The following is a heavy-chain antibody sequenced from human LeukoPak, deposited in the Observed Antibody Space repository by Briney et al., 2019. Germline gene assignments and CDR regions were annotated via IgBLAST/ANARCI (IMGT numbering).Heavy chain of an antibody. CDR1: GGSISTYY. CDR3: ARGGGYASPIGY. D-gene: IGHD5-12*01. CDR2: IYHSGST. V-gene: IGHV4-59*01. J-gene: IGHJ4*02. Sequence: PSETLSLTCTLSGGSISTYYWSWIRQPPGKGLEWIGYIYHSGSTNYNPSLKSRVTISVDTSKNQFSLKLNSVTAADTAAYYCARGGGYASPIGYWGQGALVTVSS.